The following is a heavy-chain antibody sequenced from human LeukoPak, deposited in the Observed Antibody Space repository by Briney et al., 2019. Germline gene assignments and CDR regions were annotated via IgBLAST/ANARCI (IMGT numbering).Heavy chain of an antibody. CDR2: ISTGSSSI. Sequence: PGGSLRLSCAASGFTFSTYSMNWVRQAPGKGLEWVSSISTGSSSIYYADSVKGRFTISRDSAKNSLSLQMNSLRAEDTAVYYCARAPPYCGGDCSDWYFDLWGRGTLVTVSS. J-gene: IGHJ2*01. D-gene: IGHD2-21*02. CDR3: ARAPPYCGGDCSDWYFDL. V-gene: IGHV3-21*01. CDR1: GFTFSTYS.